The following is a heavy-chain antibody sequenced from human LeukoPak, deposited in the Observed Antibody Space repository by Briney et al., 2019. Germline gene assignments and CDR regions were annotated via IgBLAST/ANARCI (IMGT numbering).Heavy chain of an antibody. Sequence: ETLSLTCTVSGDSISSSSSYWGWIRQPPGKGLEWVSAISGSGGSTYYADSVKGRFTISRDNSKNTLYLQMNSLRAEDTAVYYCAKSGYNRFDYWGQGTLVTVSS. CDR2: ISGSGGST. CDR3: AKSGYNRFDY. D-gene: IGHD5-24*01. J-gene: IGHJ4*02. CDR1: GDSISSSSSY. V-gene: IGHV3-23*01.